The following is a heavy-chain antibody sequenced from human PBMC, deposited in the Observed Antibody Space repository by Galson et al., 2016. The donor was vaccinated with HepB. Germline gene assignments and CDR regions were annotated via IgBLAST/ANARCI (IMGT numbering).Heavy chain of an antibody. Sequence: SLRLSCAASGFSFSTYTMNWVRQTPGKGLEWVSFISNSGSYTYYADSVKVRFTISRDNAKNALHLQMDGLRAEDTAVYYCATDTGSYYAKWGQGTLVTVSS. D-gene: IGHD1-26*01. CDR3: ATDTGSYYAK. CDR1: GFSFSTYT. CDR2: ISNSGSYT. J-gene: IGHJ4*02. V-gene: IGHV3-21*01.